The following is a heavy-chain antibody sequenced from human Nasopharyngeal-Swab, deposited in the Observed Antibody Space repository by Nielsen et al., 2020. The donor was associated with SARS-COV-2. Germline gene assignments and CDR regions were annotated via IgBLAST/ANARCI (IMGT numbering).Heavy chain of an antibody. J-gene: IGHJ4*02. Sequence: SETLSLTCTVSGGSISSVDYYLSWLRQPPGKGLEWIGYIYYSGSTYYNPSLKSRVTISVDTSKNQFSLKLSSVTAADTAVYYCARAPPGEGCFDYWGQGTLVTVSS. D-gene: IGHD3-10*01. CDR3: ARAPPGEGCFDY. CDR1: GGSISSVDYY. V-gene: IGHV4-30-4*01. CDR2: IYYSGST.